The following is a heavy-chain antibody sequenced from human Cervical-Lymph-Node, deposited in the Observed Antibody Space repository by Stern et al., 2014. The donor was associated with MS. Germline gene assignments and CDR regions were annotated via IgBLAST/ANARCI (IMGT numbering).Heavy chain of an antibody. CDR3: ARGRGGNYRYYFDY. Sequence: EVQLVESGGGLVKPGGSLRLSCAASGFTFGSYTMHWVRQAPGKGLEWVASISSGSGYISYADSPQGRFTISRDNPKNSLYLQMNRRRAEDTAVYYCARGRGGNYRYYFDYWGQGTLVTVSS. D-gene: IGHD4-23*01. V-gene: IGHV3-21*01. CDR1: GFTFGSYT. J-gene: IGHJ4*02. CDR2: ISSGSGYI.